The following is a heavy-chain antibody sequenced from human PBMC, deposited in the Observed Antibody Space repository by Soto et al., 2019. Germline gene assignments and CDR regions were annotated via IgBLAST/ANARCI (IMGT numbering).Heavy chain of an antibody. CDR3: ARKSGYCSSTSCSSYYYGMDV. CDR1: GGSFSGYY. CDR2: INHSGST. D-gene: IGHD2-2*01. J-gene: IGHJ6*02. V-gene: IGHV4-34*01. Sequence: QVQLQQWGAGLLKPSETLSLTCAVYGGSFSGYYWSWIRQPPGKGLEWIGEINHSGSTNYNPSLKSRVTKSVDTSKYQFSLKLSSVTAADTAVYYCARKSGYCSSTSCSSYYYGMDVWGQGTTVTVSS.